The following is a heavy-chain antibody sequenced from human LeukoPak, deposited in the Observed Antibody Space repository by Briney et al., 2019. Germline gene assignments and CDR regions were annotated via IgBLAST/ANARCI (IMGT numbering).Heavy chain of an antibody. D-gene: IGHD3-9*01. CDR2: NPGNSGST. Sequence: GGSLRLSCAASGFIFSTYAVKWLRQTREKGVDWVLVNPGNSGSTYCAASVTSRFTISRDNAKHPLYLQMNSLRVEDTAKYYCAKDYTPDCLYDIDQWGQGTQGTVS. V-gene: IGHV3-23*01. CDR1: GFIFSTYA. J-gene: IGHJ4*02. CDR3: AKDYTPDCLYDIDQ.